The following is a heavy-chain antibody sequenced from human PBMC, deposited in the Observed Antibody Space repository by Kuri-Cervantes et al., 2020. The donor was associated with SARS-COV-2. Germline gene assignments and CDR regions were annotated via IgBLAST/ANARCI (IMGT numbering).Heavy chain of an antibody. CDR1: GLNFSRTD. D-gene: IGHD2-21*01. CDR3: AKDRVGVQDF. J-gene: IGHJ4*02. CDR2: ISHDGKNK. Sequence: GESRKISWAASGLNFSRTDMHWVRQAPGKGLEWVAVISHDGKNKKCIASGKGRFTISRDNSQSTLYPHMKSLRSEDTAMYYCAKDRVGVQDFWGQGTLVTVSS. V-gene: IGHV3-30*18.